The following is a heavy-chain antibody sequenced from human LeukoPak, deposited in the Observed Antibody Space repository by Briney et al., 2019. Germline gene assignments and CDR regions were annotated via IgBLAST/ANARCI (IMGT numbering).Heavy chain of an antibody. J-gene: IGHJ4*02. D-gene: IGHD5-12*01. CDR3: ARHDKGYSGYVTLDY. CDR1: GYTFANYW. Sequence: GESLKISCKGSGYTFANYWIAWVRQMPGKGLEWMGIINPGYSDIRYSPSFQGQVTISADKSISTAYLQWSSLKASDTAIYYCARHDKGYSGYVTLDYWGQGTLVTVSS. V-gene: IGHV5-51*01. CDR2: INPGYSDI.